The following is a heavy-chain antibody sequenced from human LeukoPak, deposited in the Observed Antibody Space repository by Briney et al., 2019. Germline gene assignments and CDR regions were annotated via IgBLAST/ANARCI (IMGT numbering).Heavy chain of an antibody. CDR2: IKQDGSEK. Sequence: GGSLRLSCAASGLTFSSYWMTWVRQAPGKGLEWVANIKQDGSEKYYVDSVKGRFTISRDNAKNSLYLQMNSLRAEDTAVYYCARDNPATVTTGIDYWGQGTLVTVSS. CDR1: GLTFSSYW. CDR3: ARDNPATVTTGIDY. V-gene: IGHV3-7*01. D-gene: IGHD4-17*01. J-gene: IGHJ4*02.